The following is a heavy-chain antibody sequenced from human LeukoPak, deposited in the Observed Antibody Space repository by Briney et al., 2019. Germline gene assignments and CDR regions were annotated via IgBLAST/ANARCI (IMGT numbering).Heavy chain of an antibody. J-gene: IGHJ6*03. CDR2: INTNTGNP. CDR1: GYTFTSYA. CDR3: ARRSYGYWNYYMDV. D-gene: IGHD5-18*01. V-gene: IGHV7-4-1*02. Sequence: ASVKVSCKASGYTFTSYAMNWVRQAPGQGLEWMGWINTNTGNPTYAQGFTGRFVFSLDTSVSTAYLQISSLKAEDTAVYYCARRSYGYWNYYMDVWGKGTTVTISS.